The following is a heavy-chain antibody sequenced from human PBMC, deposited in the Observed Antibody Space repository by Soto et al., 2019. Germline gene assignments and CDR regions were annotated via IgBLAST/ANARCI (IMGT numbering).Heavy chain of an antibody. J-gene: IGHJ5*02. D-gene: IGHD6-6*01. CDR3: ARRARPGNWFDP. Sequence: PSETLSLTCTVSGGSISSYYWSWIRQPPGKGLEWIGYIYYSGSTNYNPSLKSRVTISVDTSKNQFSLKLSSVTAADTAVYYCARRARPGNWFDPWVQGTLVTVSS. V-gene: IGHV4-59*01. CDR1: GGSISSYY. CDR2: IYYSGST.